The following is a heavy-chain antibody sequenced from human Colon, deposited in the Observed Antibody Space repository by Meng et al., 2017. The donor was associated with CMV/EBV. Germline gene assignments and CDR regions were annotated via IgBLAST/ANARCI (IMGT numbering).Heavy chain of an antibody. V-gene: IGHV2-5*02. CDR2: IYWDDDK. Sequence: ITLKGSGPTLVKPTQTLTLTCTFSGFSLSTIGMGVGWIRQPPGKALEWLGVIYWDDDKRYSPSLKSRLTITKDTSKNQVVLTMTNLDPLDTATYYCAHRPYGSGSYFFDYWGQGTLVTVSS. CDR1: GFSLSTIGMG. D-gene: IGHD3-10*01. J-gene: IGHJ4*02. CDR3: AHRPYGSGSYFFDY.